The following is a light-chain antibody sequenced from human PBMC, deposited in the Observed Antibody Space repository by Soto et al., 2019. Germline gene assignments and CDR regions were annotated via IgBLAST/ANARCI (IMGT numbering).Light chain of an antibody. CDR1: QSLVYSDGNTY. CDR3: MQGTQWPPYT. J-gene: IGKJ2*01. CDR2: KVS. V-gene: IGKV2-30*01. Sequence: DVVMTQSPLSLPVTLGQPASISCRSSQSLVYSDGNTYLNWFQQRPGQSPRRLIYKVSNRDSGVPDRFSGSVSGTNFTLKISRVEAEDVGVYYCMQGTQWPPYTFGQGIKLEIK.